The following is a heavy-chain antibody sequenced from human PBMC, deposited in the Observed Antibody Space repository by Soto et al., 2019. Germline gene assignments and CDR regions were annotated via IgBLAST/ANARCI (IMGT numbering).Heavy chain of an antibody. CDR3: ARGYCIPTTCFGPDRYMDV. V-gene: IGHV3-20*04. Sequence: EVQLVESGGGVVRPGGSLRLSCAASGFTFDDYGMSWVRQVPGKGLEWVSGINWNGGSADYVDSVKGRFTISRDKTKNSLYLQMNSLDAEDPALSYCARGYCIPTTCFGPDRYMDVWGKGTTVIVSS. CDR2: INWNGGSA. J-gene: IGHJ6*03. CDR1: GFTFDDYG. D-gene: IGHD2-2*01.